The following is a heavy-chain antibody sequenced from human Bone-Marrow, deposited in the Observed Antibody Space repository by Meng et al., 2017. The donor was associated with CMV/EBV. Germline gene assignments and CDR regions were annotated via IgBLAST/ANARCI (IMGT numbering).Heavy chain of an antibody. J-gene: IGHJ4*02. V-gene: IGHV3-7*01. CDR3: ANFWSGY. D-gene: IGHD3-3*01. CDR1: GFTFSSYS. Sequence: GESLKISCAASGFTFSSYSMNWVRQAPGKGLEWVANIKQDGSEKYYVDSVKGRFTISRDNAKNSLYLQMNSLRAEDTAVYYCANFWSGYCGQGTLVTVSS. CDR2: IKQDGSEK.